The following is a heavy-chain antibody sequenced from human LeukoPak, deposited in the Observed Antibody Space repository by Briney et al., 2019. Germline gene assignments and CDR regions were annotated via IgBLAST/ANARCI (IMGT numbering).Heavy chain of an antibody. V-gene: IGHV1-46*01. CDR1: GYTFTSYD. CDR2: INPSGDST. D-gene: IGHD2-21*02. J-gene: IGHJ4*02. CDR3: ASVLYCGADCYSGRYFFDY. Sequence: ASVKVSCKASGYTFTSYDMHWARQAPGQGLEWMGMINPSGDSTSYAQKFQGRVTMTRDTSTSTVYMELSSLRSEDTAVYYCASVLYCGADCYSGRYFFDYWGQRTLVTVSS.